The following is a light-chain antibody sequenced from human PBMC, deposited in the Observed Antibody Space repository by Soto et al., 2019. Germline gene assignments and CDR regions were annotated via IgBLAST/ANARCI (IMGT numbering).Light chain of an antibody. CDR1: QSVSRY. CDR3: QERFSWPPT. CDR2: DTS. V-gene: IGKV3-11*01. Sequence: EIGLTQSPATLSLSPGDRATLSCRASQSVSRYLAWYQQKPVQAPRLLIHDTSTRATGVPDTFSDSGSGTEFTLTISSLDPEDSAMYYCQERFSWPPTFGGGTHVEIK. J-gene: IGKJ4*01.